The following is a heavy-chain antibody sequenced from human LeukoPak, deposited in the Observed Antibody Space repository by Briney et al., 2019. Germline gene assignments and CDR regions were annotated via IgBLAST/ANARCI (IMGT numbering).Heavy chain of an antibody. CDR3: ARGGYYYDSSGYYPHDY. V-gene: IGHV4-59*01. CDR1: GGSISSYY. D-gene: IGHD3-22*01. CDR2: IYYSGST. J-gene: IGHJ4*02. Sequence: SETLSLTCTVSGGSISSYYWSWIRQPPGKGLEWIGYIYYSGSTNYKPSLKSRVTISVDTSKNQFSLKLSSVTAADTAVYYCARGGYYYDSSGYYPHDYWGQGTLVTVSS.